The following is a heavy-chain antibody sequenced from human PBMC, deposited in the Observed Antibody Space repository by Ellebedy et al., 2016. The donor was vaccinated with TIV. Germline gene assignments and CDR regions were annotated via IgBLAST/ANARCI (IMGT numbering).Heavy chain of an antibody. CDR2: VYPADSDT. V-gene: IGHV5-51*01. CDR3: VRHGSGGRFLVD. Sequence: GESLKISCKGSGYSFTSNCLGSGCLIHENGLERIGIVYPADSDTRYSPSFQGQVTISADKSITTAYLQWSSLKASDTAMYYCVRHGSGGRFLVDWGKGTLVAVSS. J-gene: IGHJ4*02. D-gene: IGHD3-3*01. CDR1: GYSFTSNC.